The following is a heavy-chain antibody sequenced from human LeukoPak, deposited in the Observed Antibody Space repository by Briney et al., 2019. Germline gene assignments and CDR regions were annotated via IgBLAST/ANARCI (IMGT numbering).Heavy chain of an antibody. D-gene: IGHD3-22*01. CDR1: GGSFSGYY. CDR2: INHSGST. V-gene: IGHV4-34*01. Sequence: PSETLSLTCAVYGGSFSGYYWSWIRQPPGKGLEWIGEINHSGSTNYNPSLKSRVTISVDTSKNQFSLKLSSVTAADTAVYYCARGVVTAGYYMDVWGKGTTVTTSS. J-gene: IGHJ6*03. CDR3: ARGVVTAGYYMDV.